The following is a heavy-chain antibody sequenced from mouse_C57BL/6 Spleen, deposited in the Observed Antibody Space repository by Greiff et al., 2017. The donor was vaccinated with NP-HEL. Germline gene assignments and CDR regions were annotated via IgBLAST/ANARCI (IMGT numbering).Heavy chain of an antibody. CDR2: ISDGGSYT. Sequence: EVQLVESGGGLVKPGGSLKLSCAASGFTFSSYAMSWVRQTPEKRLEWVATISDGGSYTYYPDNVKGRFTISRDNAKNNLYLQMSHLKSEDTAMYYCSRDGGYSLYYAMDYWGQGTSVTVSS. CDR3: SRDGGYSLYYAMDY. J-gene: IGHJ4*01. CDR1: GFTFSSYA. D-gene: IGHD2-3*01. V-gene: IGHV5-4*01.